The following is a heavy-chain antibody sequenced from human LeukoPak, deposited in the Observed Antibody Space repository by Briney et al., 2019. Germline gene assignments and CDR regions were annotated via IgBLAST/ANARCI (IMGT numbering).Heavy chain of an antibody. CDR1: GYTFTGYY. D-gene: IGHD2-21*01. J-gene: IGHJ6*03. CDR3: ARDCGGDCYLKAYYYYYMDV. CDR2: INPNSGGT. V-gene: IGHV1-2*02. Sequence: ASVKVSCKASGYTFTGYYMHWVRQAPGQGLEWMGWINPNSGGTNYAQKFQGRVTMTRDTSTSTVYMELSSLRSGDTAVYYCARDCGGDCYLKAYYYYYMDVWGKGTTVTVSS.